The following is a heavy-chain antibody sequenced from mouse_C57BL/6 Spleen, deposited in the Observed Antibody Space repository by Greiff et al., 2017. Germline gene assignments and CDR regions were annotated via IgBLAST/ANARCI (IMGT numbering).Heavy chain of an antibody. J-gene: IGHJ1*03. CDR1: GFTFSDYG. CDR2: ISSGSSTI. Sequence: DVHLVESGGGLVKPGGSLKLSCAASGFTFSDYGMTWVRQAPEKGLEWVADISSGSSTIYYAETVKGRFTITRDNAKNTLFLQMTSLSSEDTAMYYCTRDGYYVYWYFDVWGTGTTVTVSS. V-gene: IGHV5-17*01. CDR3: TRDGYYVYWYFDV. D-gene: IGHD2-3*01.